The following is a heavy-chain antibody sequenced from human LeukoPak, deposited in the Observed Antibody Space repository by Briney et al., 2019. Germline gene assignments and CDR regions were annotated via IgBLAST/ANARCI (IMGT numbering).Heavy chain of an antibody. V-gene: IGHV3-11*01. D-gene: IGHD3-3*01. CDR2: ISPSATSI. J-gene: IGHJ4*02. Sequence: GGSLRLSCAASGFTFSDYYMSWIRQAPGKGLQLLSFISPSATSIHYADSVRGRFTISRGNGKNSLDLQMNSLRAEDTAVYFCARAPSYYGLWSGHFDYWGQGSLVTVSS. CDR3: ARAPSYYGLWSGHFDY. CDR1: GFTFSDYY.